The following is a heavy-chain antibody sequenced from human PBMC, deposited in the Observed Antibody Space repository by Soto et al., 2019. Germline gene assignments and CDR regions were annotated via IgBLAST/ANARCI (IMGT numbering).Heavy chain of an antibody. V-gene: IGHV1-69*13. Sequence: GASVKGSCKASGGTFSSYAISWVRQAPGQGLEWMGGIIPIFGTANYAQKFQGRVTITADESTSTAYMELSSLRSEDTAVYYCAREYPGYSSSSCDYWCQGTRGTV. J-gene: IGHJ4*02. CDR2: IIPIFGTA. CDR1: GGTFSSYA. CDR3: AREYPGYSSSSCDY. D-gene: IGHD6-6*01.